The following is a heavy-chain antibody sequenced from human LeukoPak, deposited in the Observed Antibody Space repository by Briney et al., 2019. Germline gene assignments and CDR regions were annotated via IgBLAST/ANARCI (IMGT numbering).Heavy chain of an antibody. CDR3: TGGSIAYYYMDV. V-gene: IGHV4-59*01. J-gene: IGHJ6*03. D-gene: IGHD3-16*01. CDR2: IYYSGST. Sequence: SQTLSLTCTVSGGSISSYYWSWIRQPPGPGLKWIWNIYYSGSTNYNPSLKSRVTISVDTSKNQFSLKLSSVTAADTAVYYCTGGSIAYYYMDVWGKGTTVTISS. CDR1: GGSISSYY.